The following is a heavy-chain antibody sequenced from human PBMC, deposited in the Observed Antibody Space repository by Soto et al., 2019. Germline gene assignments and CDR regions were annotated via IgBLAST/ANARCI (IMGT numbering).Heavy chain of an antibody. CDR2: IYSGGST. V-gene: IGHV3-66*01. Sequence: PGGSLRLSCAASGFTVSSNYMSCVRQAPGKGLEWVSVIYSGGSTYYADSVKGRFTISRDNSKNTLYLQMNSLRAEDTAVYYCSIETSQNYYYYYMHVWGKGTTVTVSS. D-gene: IGHD1-7*01. CDR1: GFTVSSNY. CDR3: SIETSQNYYYYYMHV. J-gene: IGHJ6*03.